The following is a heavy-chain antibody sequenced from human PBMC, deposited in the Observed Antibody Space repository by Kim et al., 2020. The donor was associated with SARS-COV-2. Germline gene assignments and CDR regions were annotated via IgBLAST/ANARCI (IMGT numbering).Heavy chain of an antibody. D-gene: IGHD3-16*01. CDR2: IKTKVENYPT. CDR1: GFTFSGSD. Sequence: GGSLRLSCAASGFTFSGSDIHWVRRASGKGLEWVGRIKTKVENYPTAYAASVKGRFTISRDDSENTAYLQMSSLKPDDTAMYYCARRGGISEFQYRGQGTLVTVSS. V-gene: IGHV3-73*01. CDR3: ARRGGISEFQY. J-gene: IGHJ4*02.